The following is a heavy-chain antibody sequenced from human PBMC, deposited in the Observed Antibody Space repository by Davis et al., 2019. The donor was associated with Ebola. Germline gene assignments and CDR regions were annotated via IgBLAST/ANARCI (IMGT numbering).Heavy chain of an antibody. CDR1: GFTFSSYA. J-gene: IGHJ4*02. Sequence: GSLRLSCAASGFTFSSYAMHWVRQAPGKGLEWVAVISYDGSNKYYADSVKGRFTISRDNSKNTLYLQMNSLRAEDTAVYYCARAPATAIYYFDYWGQGTLVTVSS. D-gene: IGHD2-2*02. V-gene: IGHV3-30-3*01. CDR3: ARAPATAIYYFDY. CDR2: ISYDGSNK.